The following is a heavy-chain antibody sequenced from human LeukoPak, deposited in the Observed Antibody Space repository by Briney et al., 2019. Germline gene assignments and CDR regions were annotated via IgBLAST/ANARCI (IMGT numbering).Heavy chain of an antibody. CDR2: ISYDGYEK. D-gene: IGHD2-2*01. CDR3: ARDKNAYHSFDS. V-gene: IGHV3-30-3*01. J-gene: IGHJ4*02. Sequence: GGSLRLSCAASGFTFGSYSMHWVRQAPGKGLEWVAVISYDGYEKDYGDPVKGRFTISRENFKSTLFLQMNSLRAEDTAVYYCARDKNAYHSFDSWGQGTLVIVSS. CDR1: GFTFGSYS.